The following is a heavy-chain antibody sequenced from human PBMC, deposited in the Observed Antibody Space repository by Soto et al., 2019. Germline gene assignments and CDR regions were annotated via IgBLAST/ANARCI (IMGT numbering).Heavy chain of an antibody. Sequence: QVQLVQSGAEEKKPGASVKVSCKASGYTFTSYAMHWVRQAPGQRLAWMGWIHAGNGNTKYSQKFQGRVTITRATAASTAYMEPSRRSSHDTAVHYCARDIMSDYWAQGTLVTVSS. J-gene: IGHJ4*02. CDR3: ARDIMSDY. D-gene: IGHD2-8*01. CDR2: IHAGNGNT. V-gene: IGHV1-3*05. CDR1: GYTFTSYA.